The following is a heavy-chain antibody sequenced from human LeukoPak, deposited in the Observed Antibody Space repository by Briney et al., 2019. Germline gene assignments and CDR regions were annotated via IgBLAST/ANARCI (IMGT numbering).Heavy chain of an antibody. CDR1: GFTFSDYY. J-gene: IGHJ6*04. D-gene: IGHD2-15*01. Sequence: PGGSLRLSCAASGFTFSDYYMSWIRQAPGKGLEWVSYISSSSSYTNYADSVKGRFTISRDNAKNSLYLQMNSLRAEDTAVYYCARDRYCSGGSCYGYYYYYGMDVWAKGPRSPSPQ. CDR2: ISSSSSYT. V-gene: IGHV3-11*06. CDR3: ARDRYCSGGSCYGYYYYYGMDV.